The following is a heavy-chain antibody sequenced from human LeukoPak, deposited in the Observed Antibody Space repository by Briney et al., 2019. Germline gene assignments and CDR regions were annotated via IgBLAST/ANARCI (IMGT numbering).Heavy chain of an antibody. J-gene: IGHJ3*02. V-gene: IGHV3-7*01. CDR1: GFSFRRYW. D-gene: IGHD3-22*01. CDR3: ASSYFDNSLHAYDI. CDR2: IKQDGSKM. Sequence: GGSLRLSCAASGFSFRRYWMDWVRQAPGKGLEWVANIKQDGSKMYYVDSVKGRFTISRDNTKNSLFLHMSSLRAEDTAVYFCASSYFDNSLHAYDIWGQGTMVTVSS.